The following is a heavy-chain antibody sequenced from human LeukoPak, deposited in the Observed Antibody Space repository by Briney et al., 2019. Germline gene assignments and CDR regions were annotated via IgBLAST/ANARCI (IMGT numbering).Heavy chain of an antibody. V-gene: IGHV4-30-2*01. CDR1: GGSISSGGYS. CDR2: IYHSGST. Sequence: PSQTLSLTCAVSGGSISSGGYSWSWIRQPPEKGLEWIGYIYHSGSTYYNPSLKSRVTISVDRSKNQFSLKLSSVTAADTAVYYCARGLSGMVTAFDIWGQGTMVTVSS. CDR3: ARGLSGMVTAFDI. J-gene: IGHJ3*02. D-gene: IGHD5-18*01.